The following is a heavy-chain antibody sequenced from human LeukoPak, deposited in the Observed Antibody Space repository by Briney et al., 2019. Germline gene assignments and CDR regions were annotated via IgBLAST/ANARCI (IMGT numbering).Heavy chain of an antibody. CDR1: GFTFSSYE. J-gene: IGHJ4*02. D-gene: IGHD6-19*01. Sequence: GGSLRLSCAASGFTFSSYEMNWVRQAPGKGLEWVSYISTSSSAIYYADSVKGRFTISRDNAKNTLYLQMNNLRAEDTALYYCAKNQGQWLVPVDYWGQGTLVTVSS. CDR2: ISTSSSAI. V-gene: IGHV3-48*03. CDR3: AKNQGQWLVPVDY.